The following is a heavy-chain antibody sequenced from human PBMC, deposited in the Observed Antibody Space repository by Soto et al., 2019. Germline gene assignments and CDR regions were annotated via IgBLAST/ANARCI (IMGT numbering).Heavy chain of an antibody. Sequence: GGSLRLSCAASGFTFSNYGMHWVRQAPGKGREWVAVIWYDGSNEYYADSVKGRFTISRDNSKNTLYLQMNSLRAEDTAVYYCARDDIPGRAVAIYGMDVWGQGTTVTVSS. CDR2: IWYDGSNE. J-gene: IGHJ6*02. CDR1: GFTFSNYG. V-gene: IGHV3-33*01. CDR3: ARDDIPGRAVAIYGMDV. D-gene: IGHD6-19*01.